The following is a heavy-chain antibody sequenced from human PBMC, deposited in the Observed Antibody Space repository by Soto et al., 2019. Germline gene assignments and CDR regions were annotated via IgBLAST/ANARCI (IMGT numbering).Heavy chain of an antibody. Sequence: SETLSLTCTVSGGSISSYYWSWIRQPPGKGLEWIGYIYYSGSTNYNPSLKSRVTISVDTSKNQFSLKLSSVTAADTAVYYCARAGGGDIMITCGGVIAKGIYYFDYWGQGNLVTVSS. CDR3: ARAGGGDIMITCGGVIAKGIYYFDY. V-gene: IGHV4-59*08. CDR2: IYYSGST. D-gene: IGHD3-16*02. J-gene: IGHJ4*02. CDR1: GGSISSYY.